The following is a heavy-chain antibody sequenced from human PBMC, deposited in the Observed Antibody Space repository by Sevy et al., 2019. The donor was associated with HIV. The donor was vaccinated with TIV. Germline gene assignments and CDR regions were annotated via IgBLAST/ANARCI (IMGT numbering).Heavy chain of an antibody. CDR1: GFTFSNYG. CDR3: AKVLSCSPRSIPAAVLDY. D-gene: IGHD2-2*01. V-gene: IGHV3-23*01. J-gene: IGHJ4*02. CDR2: IGGDGDIT. Sequence: GGSLRLSCAASGFTFSNYGMNWVRQAPGVGLEWVATIGGDGDITHYADSVKGRFTISRDNFKNTLHLQLNNLRGDDTAIYFCAKVLSCSPRSIPAAVLDYWGRGTLVTVSS.